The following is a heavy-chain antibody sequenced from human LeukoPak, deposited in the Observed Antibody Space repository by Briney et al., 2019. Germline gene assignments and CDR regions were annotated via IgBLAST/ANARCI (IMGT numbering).Heavy chain of an antibody. D-gene: IGHD4-17*01. CDR3: AKDYGDYVFFDY. J-gene: IGHJ4*02. CDR2: IYSGGST. Sequence: GGSLRLSCAASGFTFSSYSMNWVRQAPGKGLEWVSVIYSGGSTYYADSVKGRFTISRDNSKNTLYLQMNSLRAEDTAVYYCAKDYGDYVFFDYWGQGTLVTVSS. CDR1: GFTFSSYS. V-gene: IGHV3-66*01.